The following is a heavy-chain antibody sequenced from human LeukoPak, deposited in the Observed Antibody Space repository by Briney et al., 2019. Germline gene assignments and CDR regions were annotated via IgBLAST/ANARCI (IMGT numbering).Heavy chain of an antibody. CDR1: GYTFTSYG. Sequence: ASVKVSCKASGYTFTSYGISWARQAPGQGLEWMGWISAYNGNTNYAQKLQGRVTMTTDTSTSTAYMELRSLRSDDTAVYYCARGGGYCSSTSCYVRGDFDYWGQGTLVTVSS. CDR3: ARGGGYCSSTSCYVRGDFDY. J-gene: IGHJ4*02. V-gene: IGHV1-18*01. CDR2: ISAYNGNT. D-gene: IGHD2-2*01.